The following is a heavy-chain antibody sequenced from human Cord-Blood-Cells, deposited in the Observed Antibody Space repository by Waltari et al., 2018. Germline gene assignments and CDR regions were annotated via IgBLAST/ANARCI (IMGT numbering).Heavy chain of an antibody. CDR1: GGSFSGYY. CDR3: ARGGYSSSWPRENWFDP. V-gene: IGHV4-34*01. D-gene: IGHD6-13*01. J-gene: IGHJ5*02. Sequence: QVQLQQWGAGLLKPSETLSLTCAVYGGSFSGYYWSCIRQPPGKGTERMGEINHRGRTSYNPSLKSRVTISVETSKNQFSLELSSVTAADTAVYYCARGGYSSSWPRENWFDPWGQGTLVTVSS. CDR2: INHRGRT.